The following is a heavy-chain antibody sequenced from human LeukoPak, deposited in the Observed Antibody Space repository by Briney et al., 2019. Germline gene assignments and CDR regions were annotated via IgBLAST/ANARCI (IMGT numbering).Heavy chain of an antibody. CDR1: GFTVSSNY. CDR2: IYSGGST. D-gene: IGHD3-22*01. J-gene: IGHJ4*02. Sequence: GGSLRLSCAASGFTVSSNYMSWVRQAPGKGLEWVSVIYSGGSTYYADSVKGRFTISRDNSKNTLYLQMNSLRAEDTAVYYCARAGGYDSSGYFGYWGQGTLVTVSS. CDR3: ARAGGYDSSGYFGY. V-gene: IGHV3-53*01.